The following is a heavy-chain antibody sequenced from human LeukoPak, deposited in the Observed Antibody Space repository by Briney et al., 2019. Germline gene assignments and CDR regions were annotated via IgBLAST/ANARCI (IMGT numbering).Heavy chain of an antibody. Sequence: ASVTISCKTSGYAVSDYYMHWVRQAPGQGLEWMGWIRGDTGDTDSPQKFRGRVTLTRDTSTDTAYLELSRLRYDDTAIYFCARVRVNSCDYWGQGTLVPFSS. CDR1: GYAVSDYY. J-gene: IGHJ4*02. CDR3: ARVRVNSCDY. D-gene: IGHD2-15*01. V-gene: IGHV1-2*02. CDR2: IRGDTGDT.